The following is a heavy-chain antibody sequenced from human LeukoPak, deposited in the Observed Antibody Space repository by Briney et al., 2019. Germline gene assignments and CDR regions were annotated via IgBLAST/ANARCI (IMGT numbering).Heavy chain of an antibody. Sequence: PSETLSLTCTVSGGSISSGGYYWSWIWQPPGTGLEWIGYIYHSGSTYYNPSLKSRVTISVDRSKNQFSLKLSSVTAADTAVYYCARYDYVWGSHFDYWGQGTLVTVSS. CDR3: ARYDYVWGSHFDY. CDR1: GGSISSGGYY. J-gene: IGHJ4*02. V-gene: IGHV4-30-2*01. D-gene: IGHD3-16*01. CDR2: IYHSGST.